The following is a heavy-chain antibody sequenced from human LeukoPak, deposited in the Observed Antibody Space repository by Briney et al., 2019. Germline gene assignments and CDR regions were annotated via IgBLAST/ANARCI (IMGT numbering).Heavy chain of an antibody. CDR3: AREGQPPHDRYGMDV. Sequence: SETLSLTCTVSGGSLSIYYWSWIRQPAGKGREWIGRIYTSGSTNYNPSLKRRVTMSVDTSKNQFSLKLSSVTAADTAVYYCAREGQPPHDRYGMDVWGQGTTVTVSS. D-gene: IGHD1-14*01. CDR2: IYTSGST. V-gene: IGHV4-4*07. J-gene: IGHJ6*02. CDR1: GGSLSIYY.